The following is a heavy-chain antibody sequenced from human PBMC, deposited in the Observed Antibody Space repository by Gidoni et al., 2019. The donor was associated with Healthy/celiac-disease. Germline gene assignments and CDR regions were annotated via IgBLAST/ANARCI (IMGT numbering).Heavy chain of an antibody. CDR3: ARPRIAAAGPFDY. V-gene: IGHV4-39*01. Sequence: QLQLQESGPGLVKPSETLSLTCPVSGCSIRSSSYYWGWIRQPPGKGLEWIGSIYYSGSTYYNPSLKSRVTISVDTSKNQFSLKLSSVTAADTAVYYCARPRIAAAGPFDYWGQGTLVTVSS. J-gene: IGHJ4*02. CDR2: IYYSGST. CDR1: GCSIRSSSYY. D-gene: IGHD6-13*01.